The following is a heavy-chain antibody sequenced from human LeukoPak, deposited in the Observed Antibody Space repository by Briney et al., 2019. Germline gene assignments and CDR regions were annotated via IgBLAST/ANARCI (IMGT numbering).Heavy chain of an antibody. J-gene: IGHJ4*02. CDR2: IYHSGST. CDR1: GGSISSGGYY. D-gene: IGHD2-2*01. CDR3: AGDAPGYCSSTSCL. V-gene: IGHV4-30-2*01. Sequence: PSVTLSLTCPVSGGSISSGGYYWSWPRHPPGTGLEWIGYIYHSGSTYYSPSLKSRVTISVDRSKNQFSLKLSSVTAADTAVYYCAGDAPGYCSSTSCLWGQGTLVTVSS.